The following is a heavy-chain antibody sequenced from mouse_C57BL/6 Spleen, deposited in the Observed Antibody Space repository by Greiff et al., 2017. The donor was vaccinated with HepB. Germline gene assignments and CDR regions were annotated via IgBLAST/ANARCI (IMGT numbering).Heavy chain of an antibody. D-gene: IGHD1-1*01. CDR3: ARDYGSKRYFDV. V-gene: IGHV2-2*01. CDR1: GFSLTSYG. J-gene: IGHJ1*03. CDR2: IWSGGST. Sequence: QVQLKESGPGLVQPSQSLSITCTVSGFSLTSYGVHWVRQSPGKGLEWLGVIWSGGSTNYNAAFISRLSISNDNSKSQVFFKMNSLQADDTAIYYCARDYGSKRYFDVWGTGTTVTVSS.